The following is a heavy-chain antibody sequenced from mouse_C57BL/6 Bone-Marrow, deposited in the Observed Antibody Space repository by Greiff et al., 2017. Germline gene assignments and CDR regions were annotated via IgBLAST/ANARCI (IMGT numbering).Heavy chain of an antibody. V-gene: IGHV1-72*01. J-gene: IGHJ1*03. Sequence: QVQLQQPGAELVKPGASVKLSCKASGYTFTSYWMHWVKQRPGRGLEWIGRIDPNSGGTKYNEKFKSKATLTVAKPSSTAYMQLSSLTSEDSAVYYCARSHYYGSSYIPYWYFDVWGTGTTVTVSS. CDR3: ARSHYYGSSYIPYWYFDV. CDR2: IDPNSGGT. D-gene: IGHD1-1*01. CDR1: GYTFTSYW.